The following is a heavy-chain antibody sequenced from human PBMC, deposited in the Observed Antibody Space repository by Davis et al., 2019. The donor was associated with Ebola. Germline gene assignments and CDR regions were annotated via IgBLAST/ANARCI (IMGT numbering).Heavy chain of an antibody. CDR1: GYSSNDYY. Sequence: ASVKVSCKTSGYSSNDYYIHWVRQAPGQGLEWMGWINPDSGGTKYSPKFQGRVTMTRDTSTNTAHMELSGLTLNDTALYYCARVFDSWNSPAGYWGQGTLVTVSS. D-gene: IGHD3-3*01. CDR3: ARVFDSWNSPAGY. J-gene: IGHJ4*02. CDR2: INPDSGGT. V-gene: IGHV1-2*02.